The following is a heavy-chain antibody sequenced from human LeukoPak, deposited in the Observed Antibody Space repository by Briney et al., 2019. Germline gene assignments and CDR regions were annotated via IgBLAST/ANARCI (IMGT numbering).Heavy chain of an antibody. V-gene: IGHV1-69*01. CDR2: IIPIFGTA. D-gene: IGHD3-10*01. CDR3: ARSPGGSGSYHFDY. CDR1: GGTFSSYA. J-gene: IGHJ4*02. Sequence: GASVKVSCKASGGTFSSYAISWVRQAPGQGLEWMGGIIPIFGTANYAQKFQGRVTIAADESTSTAYMELSSLRSEDTAVYYCARSPGGSGSYHFDYWGQGTLVTVSS.